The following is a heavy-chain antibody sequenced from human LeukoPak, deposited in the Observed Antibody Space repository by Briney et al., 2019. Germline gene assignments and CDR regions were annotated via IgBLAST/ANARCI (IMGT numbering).Heavy chain of an antibody. Sequence: ASVKVSCKASGYTFISYDFNWVRQLTGQGLEWMGWMNSNSGNTGYAQKFQGRVTITRNTTISTAFMELSSLRAEDTAVYYCARRAGAYSHHYDYWGQGTLVTVSS. D-gene: IGHD4/OR15-4a*01. J-gene: IGHJ4*02. CDR3: ARRAGAYSHHYDY. V-gene: IGHV1-8*03. CDR1: GYTFISYD. CDR2: MNSNSGNT.